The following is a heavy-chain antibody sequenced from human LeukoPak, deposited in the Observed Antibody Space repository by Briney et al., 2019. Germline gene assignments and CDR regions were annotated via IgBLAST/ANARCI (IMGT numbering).Heavy chain of an antibody. Sequence: GGSLRLSCAASGFTFSSSAMSWVRQAPGKGLEWVSTISGSGDRTYYADSVKGRFTISRDNSKNTLFLHMNSLRAEDTAVYYCAIRGIFDLWGQGTLVTVSS. J-gene: IGHJ5*02. CDR1: GFTFSSSA. V-gene: IGHV3-23*01. D-gene: IGHD6-13*01. CDR2: ISGSGDRT. CDR3: AIRGIFDL.